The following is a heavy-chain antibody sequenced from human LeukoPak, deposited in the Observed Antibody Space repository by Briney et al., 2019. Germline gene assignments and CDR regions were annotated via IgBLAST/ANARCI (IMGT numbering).Heavy chain of an antibody. D-gene: IGHD1-7*01. CDR1: GFTFSSYD. J-gene: IGHJ4*02. CDR2: IRPSGDNT. V-gene: IGHV3-23*01. Sequence: QPGGALRLSCAASGFTFSSYDMTWVRQAPGGGLEWVSSIRPSGDNTYYGDSVKGRFTISRDNAKNSLYLQMNSLRAEDTAVYYCARDRDWNSGFDYWGQGTLVTVSS. CDR3: ARDRDWNSGFDY.